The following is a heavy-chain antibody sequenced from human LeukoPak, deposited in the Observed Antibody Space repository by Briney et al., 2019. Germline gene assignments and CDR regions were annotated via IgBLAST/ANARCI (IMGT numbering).Heavy chain of an antibody. CDR1: GYTFTGYY. D-gene: IGHD3-22*01. J-gene: IGHJ4*02. Sequence: ASVKVSCKASGYTFTGYYMHWVRQAPGQGLGWMGRINPNSGGTNYAQKFQGRVTMTRDTSISTAYMELSRLRSDDTAVYYCARDLVYYDSSGSDYWGQGTLVTVSS. V-gene: IGHV1-2*06. CDR2: INPNSGGT. CDR3: ARDLVYYDSSGSDY.